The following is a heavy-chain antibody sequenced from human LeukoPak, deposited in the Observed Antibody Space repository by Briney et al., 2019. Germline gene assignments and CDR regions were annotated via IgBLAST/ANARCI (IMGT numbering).Heavy chain of an antibody. D-gene: IGHD6-13*01. J-gene: IGHJ4*02. CDR2: ISYDGRNK. CDR1: GFTFSSYA. CDR3: ARGTPAAGVY. Sequence: RGSLRLSCAAPGFTFSSYALHWVRQALGKGLERGADISYDGRNKYYADSVKGRFAISRDNSKNTLYLQMNSLRAEDTAVYYCARGTPAAGVYWGQGTLVTVSS. V-gene: IGHV3-30*09.